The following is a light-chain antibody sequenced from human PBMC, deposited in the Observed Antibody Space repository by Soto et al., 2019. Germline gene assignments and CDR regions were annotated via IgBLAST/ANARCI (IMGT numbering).Light chain of an antibody. CDR1: SSDVGGYDY. J-gene: IGLJ1*01. V-gene: IGLV2-11*01. Sequence: QSVLTQPRSVSGSPGQSVTISCTGTSSDVGGYDYVSWYQHHPGTAPKLMIYDVSVRPSGVPDRFSGSKSGNTASLTISGLQAEDEADYYCCSYAGSYTFYVFGTGTKVTVL. CDR2: DVS. CDR3: CSYAGSYTFYV.